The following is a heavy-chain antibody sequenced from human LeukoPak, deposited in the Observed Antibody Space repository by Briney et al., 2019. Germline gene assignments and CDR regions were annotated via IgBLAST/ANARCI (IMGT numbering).Heavy chain of an antibody. J-gene: IGHJ6*04. D-gene: IGHD3-10*01. CDR1: GYTFTGYY. CDR3: ARESVVRGVIRHYYYGMDV. V-gene: IGHV1-2*04. CDR2: INPNSGGT. Sequence: ASVKVSCKASGYTFTGYYMHWVRQAPGQGLEWMGWINPNSGGTNYAQKFQGWVTMTRDTSISTAYTELSRLRSDDTAVYYCARESVVRGVIRHYYYGMDVWGKGTTVTVSS.